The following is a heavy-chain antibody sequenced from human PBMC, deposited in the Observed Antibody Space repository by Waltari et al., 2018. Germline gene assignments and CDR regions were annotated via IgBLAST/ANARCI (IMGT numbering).Heavy chain of an antibody. CDR1: GGSISSYY. D-gene: IGHD4-4*01. CDR2: IYYGGTT. V-gene: IGHV4-59*01. Sequence: QVQLQESGPGLVKPSETLSLPCTVSGGSISSYYWSWIRQPPGRGLEWCGYIYYGGTTHDDPALQNRVTISVDTSNNQFSLNLSSLTAADTAVYYCARSYSNFHYYYYYYMDVWGKGTTVTVSS. J-gene: IGHJ6*03. CDR3: ARSYSNFHYYYYYYMDV.